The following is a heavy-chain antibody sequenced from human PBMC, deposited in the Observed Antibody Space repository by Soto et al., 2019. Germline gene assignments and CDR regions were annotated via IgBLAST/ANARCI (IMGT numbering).Heavy chain of an antibody. CDR2: IWYDGSNK. J-gene: IGHJ6*02. CDR3: ARVQGVSIAASYGYYGMDV. Sequence: RLSCAACGFSVWISGMHWFRQAPGKGLEWVAVIWYDGSNKYYADSVKGRFTISRDNSKNTLYLQMNSLRAEDTAVYYCARVQGVSIAASYGYYGMDVWGQGTTVTVSS. CDR1: GFSVWISG. V-gene: IGHV3-33*01. D-gene: IGHD6-6*01.